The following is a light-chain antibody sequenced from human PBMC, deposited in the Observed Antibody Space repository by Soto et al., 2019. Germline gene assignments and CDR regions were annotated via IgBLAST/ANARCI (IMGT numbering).Light chain of an antibody. Sequence: QSALTQPRSVSGSPGQSVTISCTGTSSDVGGYNYVSWYQQHPGKAPKLMIYDVSKRPSGVPDRFSGSKSGNTASLTISGLQAEDESDYYCCSYAGIYSSVFGTGTKLTVL. CDR3: CSYAGIYSSV. J-gene: IGLJ1*01. V-gene: IGLV2-11*01. CDR2: DVS. CDR1: SSDVGGYNY.